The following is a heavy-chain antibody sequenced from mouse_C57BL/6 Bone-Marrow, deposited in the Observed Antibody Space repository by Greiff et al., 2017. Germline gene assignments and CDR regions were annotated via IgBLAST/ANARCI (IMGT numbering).Heavy chain of an antibody. Sequence: QVQLQQPGAELVMPGASVKLSCKASGYTFTSYWMHWVKQRPGKGLEWIGEIYPSDSYTTYNQKFKGKSTLTVDKSSITAYMQLSILTSEDSAVYYCAREAYYVAMDYWGQGPSVTVSS. CDR1: GYTFTSYW. J-gene: IGHJ4*01. D-gene: IGHD1-1*01. CDR3: AREAYYVAMDY. V-gene: IGHV1-69*01. CDR2: IYPSDSYT.